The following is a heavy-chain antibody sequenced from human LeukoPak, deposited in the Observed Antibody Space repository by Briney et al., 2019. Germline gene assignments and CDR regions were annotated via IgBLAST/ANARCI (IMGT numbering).Heavy chain of an antibody. V-gene: IGHV3-30*09. Sequence: GRSLRLSCAASGFTFSNYAMHWVRQAPGKGLEWVAVISYDGSNKYYADSVKGRFAISRDNSKNTLYLQMNSLRAEDTAVYYCARDMGRAATLLIFYYGMDVWGQGTTVTVSS. CDR2: ISYDGSNK. D-gene: IGHD2-15*01. J-gene: IGHJ6*02. CDR3: ARDMGRAATLLIFYYGMDV. CDR1: GFTFSNYA.